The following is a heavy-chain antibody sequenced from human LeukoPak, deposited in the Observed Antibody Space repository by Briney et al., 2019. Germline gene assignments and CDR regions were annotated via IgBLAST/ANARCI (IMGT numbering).Heavy chain of an antibody. J-gene: IGHJ4*02. D-gene: IGHD6-13*01. CDR3: ARMSTSSWYVCDY. V-gene: IGHV3-7*01. Sequence: GGSLRLSCAASGFSFSSYWMTWVRQAPGKGLEWVANIKQDGSEKYYVDSVMGRFTISRDDAKNSLYLQMNSLRAEDTAVYYCARMSTSSWYVCDYWGQGTLVTVSS. CDR1: GFSFSSYW. CDR2: IKQDGSEK.